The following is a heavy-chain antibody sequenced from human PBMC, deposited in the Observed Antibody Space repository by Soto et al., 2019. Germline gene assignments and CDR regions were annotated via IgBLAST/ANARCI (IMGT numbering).Heavy chain of an antibody. D-gene: IGHD3-3*01. Sequence: QLHLVQSGAVVKKPGASVTVSCSASGYPVTAYYMHWVRQAPGRGLEWMGGINPATGAAKYTQTFQGRGTLTRDTSTSTVLMELRGLQSEDTAVFYWARGGGVGVAGSAAFDMWGQGTVVTVSS. V-gene: IGHV1-2*02. J-gene: IGHJ3*02. CDR3: ARGGGVGVAGSAAFDM. CDR1: GYPVTAYY. CDR2: INPATGAA.